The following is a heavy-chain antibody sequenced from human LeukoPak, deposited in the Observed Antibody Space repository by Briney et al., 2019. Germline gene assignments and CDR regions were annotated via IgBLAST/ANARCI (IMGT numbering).Heavy chain of an antibody. J-gene: IGHJ4*02. D-gene: IGHD3-10*01. Sequence: GSLRLSCAASGFTFSSYAMSWVRQAPGKGLEWVAQIKEDGSEKYYIDSVMGRFIISRDNAKALLYLQMDSLRPEDTAVYYCARDKPAYYGSGSHFDYWGQGTLVIVSS. CDR3: ARDKPAYYGSGSHFDY. CDR1: GFTFSSYA. CDR2: IKEDGSEK. V-gene: IGHV3-7*01.